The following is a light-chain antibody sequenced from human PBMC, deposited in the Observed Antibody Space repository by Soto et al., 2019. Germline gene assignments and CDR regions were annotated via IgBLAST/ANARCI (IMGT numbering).Light chain of an antibody. CDR3: QQCGTSAYT. Sequence: EIVLTQSPGTLSLSPGERATLSCRASQSVSSSYLAWYQQKPGQAPRLVIYGASNRATGIPDRFSGSGSGTDFTLTISRLEPEDFAVYYCQQCGTSAYTFGQGTKLEIK. J-gene: IGKJ2*01. CDR1: QSVSSSY. CDR2: GAS. V-gene: IGKV3-20*01.